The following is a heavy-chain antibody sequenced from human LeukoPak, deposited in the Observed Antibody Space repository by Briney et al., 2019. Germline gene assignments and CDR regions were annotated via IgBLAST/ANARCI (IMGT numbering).Heavy chain of an antibody. CDR2: IKQDGSKK. J-gene: IGHJ4*02. V-gene: IGHV3-7*04. D-gene: IGHD5-24*01. CDR1: GFPFSSYW. Sequence: GGSLRLSCVASGFPFSSYWMTCVRHAPGKALEWVANIKQDGSKKSYVDSVKGRFTISRDNAKNSLYLQMNSLRAEDTAIYYCTRVGYIDEGIDYWGQGTLVTVSS. CDR3: TRVGYIDEGIDY.